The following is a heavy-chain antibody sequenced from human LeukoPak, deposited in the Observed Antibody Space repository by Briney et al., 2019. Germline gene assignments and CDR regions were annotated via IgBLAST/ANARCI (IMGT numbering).Heavy chain of an antibody. V-gene: IGHV1-18*01. CDR1: GYTFTSHG. D-gene: IGHD4-11*01. CDR3: ARDWPTVITDY. CDR2: ISTSKGDT. Sequence: ASVKVSCKTSGYTFTSHGTSWVRQAPGQGLEWMGWISTSKGDTNYAQKFKGRLTMTTDRSTYTAYMELRSLSSDDTAVYYCARDWPTVITDYWGQGTLVTVSS. J-gene: IGHJ4*02.